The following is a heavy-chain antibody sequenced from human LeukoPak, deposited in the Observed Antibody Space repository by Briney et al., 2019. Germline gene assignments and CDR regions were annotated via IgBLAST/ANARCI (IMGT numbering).Heavy chain of an antibody. Sequence: SETLSLTCNVSGASISSGRNYWGWIRQSPGKGLEWIGSIYYNGNSYYNPSLKSRVSISVDTSKNRISLEVSSLTAADAALYFCARHLSGSAMMHYFDSSGQGTPVTVSS. CDR3: ARHLSGSAMMHYFDS. CDR1: GASISSGRNY. D-gene: IGHD5-18*01. CDR2: IYYNGNS. V-gene: IGHV4-39*01. J-gene: IGHJ4*02.